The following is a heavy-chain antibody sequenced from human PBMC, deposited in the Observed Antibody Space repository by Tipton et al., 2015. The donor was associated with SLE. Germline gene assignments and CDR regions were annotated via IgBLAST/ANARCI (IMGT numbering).Heavy chain of an antibody. V-gene: IGHV4-38-2*02. Sequence: GLVKPSETLSVTCTVSGLSISSDSYWGWVRQSPGKGLEWIGHIYHDGNTYYNPSLESRVSLSVDTPNNEFSLWLNSVTAADTAVYYCARRGSLVPGVIIKQDWYVDLWGRGTLVTVSS. CDR2: IYHDGNT. D-gene: IGHD3-10*01. J-gene: IGHJ2*01. CDR1: GLSISSDSY. CDR3: ARRGSLVPGVIIKQDWYVDL.